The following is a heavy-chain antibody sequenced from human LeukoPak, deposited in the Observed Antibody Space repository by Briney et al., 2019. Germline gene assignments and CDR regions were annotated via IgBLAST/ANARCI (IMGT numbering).Heavy chain of an antibody. Sequence: PSETLSLTCAVSGGSISSSNWWSWVRQPPGKGLEWIGGIYHSGSTNYNPSLKSRVTISVDKSKNQFSLKLSSVTAADTAVYYCARDTYDSSGYYYEWDWFDPWGQGTLVTVSS. J-gene: IGHJ5*02. V-gene: IGHV4-4*02. CDR1: GGSISSSNW. D-gene: IGHD3-22*01. CDR2: IYHSGST. CDR3: ARDTYDSSGYYYEWDWFDP.